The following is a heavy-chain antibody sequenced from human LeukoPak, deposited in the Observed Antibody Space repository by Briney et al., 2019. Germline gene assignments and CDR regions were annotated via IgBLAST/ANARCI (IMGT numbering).Heavy chain of an antibody. CDR2: ITSGGDYI. Sequence: GGSLRLSCAASGFTFNTFNMNWVRQAPGKGLEWVSSITSGGDYIYYADSVKGRFTTSRDNAKNSLSLQLNSLRVEDTAVYYCARGHYDVLAASYRWTPNYWGQGTLVTASS. CDR3: ARGHYDVLAASYRWTPNY. V-gene: IGHV3-21*01. J-gene: IGHJ4*02. D-gene: IGHD3-9*01. CDR1: GFTFNTFN.